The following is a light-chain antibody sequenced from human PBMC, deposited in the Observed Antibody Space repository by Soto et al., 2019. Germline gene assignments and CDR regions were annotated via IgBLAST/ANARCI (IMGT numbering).Light chain of an antibody. Sequence: QSALTQPASVSGSPGQSITISCTGTSNDVGGYNHVSWYQQHPGKAPKLMIYDVSNRPSGVSNRFSGSKSGNTASLTISGLQAEDEADYYCSSYTSSSTLVFGGGTKLTVL. J-gene: IGLJ2*01. CDR2: DVS. CDR3: SSYTSSSTLV. V-gene: IGLV2-14*01. CDR1: SNDVGGYNH.